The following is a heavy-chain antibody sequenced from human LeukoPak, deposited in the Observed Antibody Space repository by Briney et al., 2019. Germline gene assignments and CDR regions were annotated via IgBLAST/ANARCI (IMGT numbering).Heavy chain of an antibody. CDR1: GLTFSNYG. V-gene: IGHV3-33*01. J-gene: IGHJ3*02. CDR2: IGYDGSDK. D-gene: IGHD3-9*01. CDR3: ARDLDSSFDI. Sequence: PGRSLRLSCAASGLTFSNYGMHWVRQAPGKGLEWVAVIGYDGSDKYYADSVKGRFTISRDSSKNTLYLQMNSLRAEDTAVYYCARDLDSSFDIWGQGTMVTVSS.